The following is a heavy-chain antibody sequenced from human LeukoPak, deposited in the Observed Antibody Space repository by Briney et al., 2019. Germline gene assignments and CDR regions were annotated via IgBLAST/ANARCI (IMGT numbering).Heavy chain of an antibody. CDR3: ARQGLVGATHFDY. J-gene: IGHJ4*02. D-gene: IGHD1-26*01. Sequence: SETLSLTCTVSGGSISSSSFYWGWIRQPPGKGLEWIGNIYYSGSTDYNPSLKSRVTISVDTSKNQFSLKVSSVTAADTAVYYCARQGLVGATHFDYWGQGTPVTVSS. V-gene: IGHV4-39*01. CDR2: IYYSGST. CDR1: GGSISSSSFY.